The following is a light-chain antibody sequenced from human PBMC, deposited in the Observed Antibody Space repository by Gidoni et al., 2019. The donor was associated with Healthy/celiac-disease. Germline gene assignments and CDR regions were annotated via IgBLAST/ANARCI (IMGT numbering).Light chain of an antibody. V-gene: IGKV1-6*01. CDR1: QGIRND. CDR3: LQDYNYPWT. Sequence: VGDRVTITCRASQGIRNDLGWYQQKPGKAPKLLIYAASSLQSGVPSRFSGSGSGTDFTLTISSLQPEDFATYYCLQDYNYPWTFGQGTKVEIK. CDR2: AAS. J-gene: IGKJ1*01.